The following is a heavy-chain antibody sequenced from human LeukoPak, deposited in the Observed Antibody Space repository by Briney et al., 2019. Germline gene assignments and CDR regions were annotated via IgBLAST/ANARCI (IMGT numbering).Heavy chain of an antibody. V-gene: IGHV7-4-1*02. Sequence: ASVKVSCKASGGTFSSYAISWVRQAPGQGLEWMGWINTNTGNPTYAQGFTGRFVFSLDTSVSTAYLQISSLKAEDTAVYYCARVVEGSSWDFDYWGQGTLVTVSS. J-gene: IGHJ4*02. CDR1: GGTFSSYA. CDR2: INTNTGNP. D-gene: IGHD6-13*01. CDR3: ARVVEGSSWDFDY.